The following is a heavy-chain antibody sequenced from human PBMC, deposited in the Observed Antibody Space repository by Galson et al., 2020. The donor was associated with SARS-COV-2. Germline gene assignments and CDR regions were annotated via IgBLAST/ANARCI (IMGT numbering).Heavy chain of an antibody. CDR2: MNPNSGNT. D-gene: IGHD2-15*01. J-gene: IGHJ4*02. CDR1: GYTFTSYD. V-gene: IGHV1-8*01. Sequence: VSVPVSCQASGYTFTSYDINWVRQATGQGLEWMGWMNPNSGNTGYAQKFQGRVTMTKNTSISTAYMELSSLRSEDTAVYYCARALAWTGFDGYYLDYWGQGTLVTVSS. CDR3: ARALAWTGFDGYYLDY.